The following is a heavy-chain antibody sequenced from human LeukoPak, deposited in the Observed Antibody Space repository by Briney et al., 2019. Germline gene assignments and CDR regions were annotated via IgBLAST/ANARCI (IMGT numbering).Heavy chain of an antibody. CDR2: ISAYNGNT. V-gene: IGHV1-18*01. Sequence: GESLKISCKGSGYSFTSYGISWVRQAPGQGLEWMGWISAYNGNTNYAQKLQGRVTMTTDTSTSTAYMELRSLRSDDTAVYYCARPEVRYCSSTSCYYFDYWGQGTLVTVSS. CDR3: ARPEVRYCSSTSCYYFDY. J-gene: IGHJ4*02. CDR1: GYSFTSYG. D-gene: IGHD2-2*01.